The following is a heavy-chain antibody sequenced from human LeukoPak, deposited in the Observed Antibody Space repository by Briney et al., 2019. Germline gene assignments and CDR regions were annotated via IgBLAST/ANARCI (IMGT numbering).Heavy chain of an antibody. CDR3: ARAKGRYCSGGSCYSGYYYYGTDV. J-gene: IGHJ6*02. Sequence: SETLSLTSTVAGASISSYYWGWNRQPPGKVLEWVGYIYYSGSTNYNPSLKSRVTISVDTSKNQFSLKLSSVTAADTAVYYCARAKGRYCSGGSCYSGYYYYGTDVWGQGTTVTVSS. V-gene: IGHV4-59*01. CDR1: GASISSYY. D-gene: IGHD2-15*01. CDR2: IYYSGST.